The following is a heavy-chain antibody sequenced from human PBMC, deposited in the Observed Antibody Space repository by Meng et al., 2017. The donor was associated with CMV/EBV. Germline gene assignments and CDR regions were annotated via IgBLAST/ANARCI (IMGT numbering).Heavy chain of an antibody. CDR2: IIPILGIA. J-gene: IGHJ3*02. Sequence: SVKVSCKASGGTFSSYAISWVRQAPGQGLEWMGGIIPILGIANYAQKFQGRVTITADKSTSTAYMELSSLRSEDTAVYYCAGRYCSSTSCYTHGYGAFDIWGQGTMVTVSS. D-gene: IGHD2-2*02. CDR1: GGTFSSYA. CDR3: AGRYCSSTSCYTHGYGAFDI. V-gene: IGHV1-69*10.